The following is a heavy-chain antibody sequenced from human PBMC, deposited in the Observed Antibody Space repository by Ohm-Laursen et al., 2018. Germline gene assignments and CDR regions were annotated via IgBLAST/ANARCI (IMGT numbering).Heavy chain of an antibody. D-gene: IGHD2-8*01. CDR2: IWYDGSNQ. Sequence: SLRLSCAASGFTFSRYGMHWVRQAPGKGLEWVAVIWYDGSNQYYADSAKGRFTISRDNSQNTLYLQMNSLRAEDTAVYYCAREDGNCTSAVCYRRFDPWGQGTLVTVSS. CDR3: AREDGNCTSAVCYRRFDP. V-gene: IGHV3-33*01. J-gene: IGHJ5*02. CDR1: GFTFSRYG.